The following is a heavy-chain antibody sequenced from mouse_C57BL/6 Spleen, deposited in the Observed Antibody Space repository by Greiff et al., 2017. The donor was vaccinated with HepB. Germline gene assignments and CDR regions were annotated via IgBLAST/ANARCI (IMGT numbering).Heavy chain of an antibody. CDR2: ISSGGSYT. CDR3: ASFDGYSY. D-gene: IGHD2-3*01. CDR1: GFTFSSYG. Sequence: EVKLVESGGDLVKPGGSLKLSCAASGFTFSSYGMSWVRQTPDKRLEWVATISSGGSYTYYPDSVKGRFTISRDNAKNSLYLQMSSLKSEDTAMYYCASFDGYSYWGQGTTLTVSS. J-gene: IGHJ2*01. V-gene: IGHV5-6*02.